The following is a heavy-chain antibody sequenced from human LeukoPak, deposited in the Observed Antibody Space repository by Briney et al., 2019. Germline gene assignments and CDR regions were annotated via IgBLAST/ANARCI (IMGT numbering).Heavy chain of an antibody. CDR3: AKAEQQLHSLFDY. J-gene: IGHJ4*02. CDR1: GFTFSSYA. V-gene: IGHV3-23*01. Sequence: PGGSLRLSCAASGFTFSSYAMSWVRQAPGKGLEWVSAISGSDGSTYYADSVKGRFTISRDNSKNTLYLQMNSLRAEDTAVYYCAKAEQQLHSLFDYWGQGTLVTVSS. D-gene: IGHD6-13*01. CDR2: ISGSDGST.